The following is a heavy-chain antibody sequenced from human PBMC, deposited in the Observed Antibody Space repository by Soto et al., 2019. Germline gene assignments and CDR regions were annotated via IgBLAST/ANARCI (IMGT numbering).Heavy chain of an antibody. Sequence: ASVKVSCKVSGYTLTELSMHWVRQAPGKGLEWMGGFDPEDGETIYAQKFQGRVTMTEDTSTDTAYMELSSLRSEDTAVYYCAKLIAAAGTDWFDPWGQGTPVTVSS. D-gene: IGHD6-13*01. CDR2: FDPEDGET. J-gene: IGHJ5*02. CDR1: GYTLTELS. V-gene: IGHV1-24*01. CDR3: AKLIAAAGTDWFDP.